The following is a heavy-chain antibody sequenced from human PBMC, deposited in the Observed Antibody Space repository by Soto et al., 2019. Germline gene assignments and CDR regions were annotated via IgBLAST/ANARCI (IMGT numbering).Heavy chain of an antibody. CDR1: TYSIRSGDY. J-gene: IGHJ3*02. D-gene: IGHD1-7*01. V-gene: IGHV4-38-2*02. CDR2: ISRSGDT. Sequence: SETLSLTCAVSTYSIRSGDYWAWIRQSPGKGLEWFGSISRSGDTFYNPSLRSRVTLSVDASKSQVSLKLSSVTAADTAVYYCARDRKTFNWNYETDAFDIWGQGTMVTVSS. CDR3: ARDRKTFNWNYETDAFDI.